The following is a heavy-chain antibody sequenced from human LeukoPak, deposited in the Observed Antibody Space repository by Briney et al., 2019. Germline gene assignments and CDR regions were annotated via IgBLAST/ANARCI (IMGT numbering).Heavy chain of an antibody. Sequence: PGGSLRLSCSASGFTFSSYAMSWVRQAPGKGLEWVSAISGSGGSTYYADSVKGRFTISRDNSKNTLYLQMNSLRAEDTAVYYCAKDGPYSFYYYGMDVWGQGTTVTVSS. J-gene: IGHJ6*02. V-gene: IGHV3-23*01. CDR2: ISGSGGST. D-gene: IGHD6-13*01. CDR3: AKDGPYSFYYYGMDV. CDR1: GFTFSSYA.